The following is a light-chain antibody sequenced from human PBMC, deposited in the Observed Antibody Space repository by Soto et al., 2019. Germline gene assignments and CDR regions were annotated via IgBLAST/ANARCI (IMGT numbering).Light chain of an antibody. CDR3: QHYDNWPIT. CDR2: GAS. V-gene: IGKV3-15*01. CDR1: QRVSSN. J-gene: IGKJ5*01. Sequence: EIVLTQSPATLSVSPVERATLSCRASQRVSSNLAWYQQKPDQAPRLLIYGASTRATGIPARFSGSGSGTEFTLTISSLQSEDFAIYYCQHYDNWPITFGQGTRLEI.